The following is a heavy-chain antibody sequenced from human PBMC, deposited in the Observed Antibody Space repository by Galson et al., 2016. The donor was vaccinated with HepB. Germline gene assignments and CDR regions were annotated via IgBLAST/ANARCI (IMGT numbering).Heavy chain of an antibody. V-gene: IGHV3-30*18. J-gene: IGHJ4*02. D-gene: IGHD3-10*01. Sequence: SLRLSCAASGFTFSSYGLHWVRQAPGKGLEWVAVISYDGSNKFYADSVKGRFTISRDNSKNTLYLQMNSLRAEDTAVYYCAKDRTPFAFLWIGEFDYWGQGTLVTASS. CDR3: AKDRTPFAFLWIGEFDY. CDR2: ISYDGSNK. CDR1: GFTFSSYG.